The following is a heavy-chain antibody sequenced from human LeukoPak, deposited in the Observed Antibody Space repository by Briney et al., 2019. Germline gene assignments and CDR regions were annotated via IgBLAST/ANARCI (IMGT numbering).Heavy chain of an antibody. CDR1: GFTFSTYE. CDR2: ISSSGTTI. Sequence: PGGSLRLSCAASGFTFSTYEMNWVRQAPGKGLEWVSHISSSGTTIHYADSVKGRFTISRDNAKNSLYLQMNSLRAEDTAVYYCARDVHPRGYSYGDWGQGTLVTVSS. V-gene: IGHV3-48*03. J-gene: IGHJ4*02. CDR3: ARDVHPRGYSYGD. D-gene: IGHD5-18*01.